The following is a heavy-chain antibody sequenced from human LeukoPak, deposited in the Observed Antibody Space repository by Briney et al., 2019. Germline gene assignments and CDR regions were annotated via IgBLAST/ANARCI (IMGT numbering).Heavy chain of an antibody. CDR2: ISYSGST. D-gene: IGHD6-13*01. V-gene: IGHV4-59*08. J-gene: IGHJ4*02. Sequence: SETLSLTCTVSGGSISSYYWSWIRQPPGKGLEWIGYISYSGSTNYNPSLKSRVTMSVDTSKNQFSLRLSSVTGADTAVYYCARRGISAAGTYDYWGQGTLVTVSS. CDR1: GGSISSYY. CDR3: ARRGISAAGTYDY.